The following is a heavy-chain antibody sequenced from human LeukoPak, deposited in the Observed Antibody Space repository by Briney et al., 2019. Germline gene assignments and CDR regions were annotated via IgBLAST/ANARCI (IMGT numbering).Heavy chain of an antibody. CDR2: INPNSGGT. J-gene: IGHJ4*02. Sequence: ASVKVSCKASGCTFTSYGISWVRQAPGQGLEWMGWINPNSGGTNYAQKFQGRVTMTRDTSISIAYMELSRLRSDDTAVYYCAATYYYGSGSYYLLGYWGQGTLVTVSS. CDR3: AATYYYGSGSYYLLGY. D-gene: IGHD3-10*01. CDR1: GCTFTSYG. V-gene: IGHV1-2*02.